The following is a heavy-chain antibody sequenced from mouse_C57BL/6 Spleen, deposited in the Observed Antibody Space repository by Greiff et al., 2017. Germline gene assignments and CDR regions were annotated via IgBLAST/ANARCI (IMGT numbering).Heavy chain of an antibody. Sequence: DVQLQESGPGLVKPSQSLSLTCSVTGYSITSGYYWNWIRQFPGNKLEWMGYISYDGSNNYNPSLKNRISITRDTSKNQFFLKLNSVTTEDTATYYCARERSMVTTTGYFDYWGQGTTLTVSS. CDR1: GYSITSGYY. J-gene: IGHJ2*01. D-gene: IGHD2-2*01. CDR3: ARERSMVTTTGYFDY. V-gene: IGHV3-6*01. CDR2: ISYDGSN.